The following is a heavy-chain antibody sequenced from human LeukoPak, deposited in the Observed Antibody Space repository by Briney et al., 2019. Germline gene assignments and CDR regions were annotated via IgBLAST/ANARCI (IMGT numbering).Heavy chain of an antibody. CDR1: GFTFSSYL. Sequence: GGSLRLSCAASGFTFSSYLMSWVRQAPGKGLEGVANIKQDGSEKYYVDSVKGRFTISRDKAKNSLYLQMNSLRADDMALYYCARHSQSGSSSCRLSYFQRWGQGTLVTVSS. CDR3: ARHSQSGSSSCRLSYFQR. J-gene: IGHJ1*01. D-gene: IGHD2-2*01. CDR2: IKQDGSEK. V-gene: IGHV3-7*03.